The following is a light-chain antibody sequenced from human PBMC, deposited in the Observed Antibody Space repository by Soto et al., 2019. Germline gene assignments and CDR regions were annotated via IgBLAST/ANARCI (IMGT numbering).Light chain of an antibody. V-gene: IGLV2-14*01. CDR2: EVS. CDR3: SSYTTNGDLV. J-gene: IGLJ2*01. CDR1: SSDVGGYNF. Sequence: QSALTQPASVSGSPGQSITISCTGASSDVGGYNFVSWYQHHPGKAPKLMIYEVSNRPSGVSNRFSGSKSGNPASLTISGLQAEDEADYYFSSYTTNGDLVFGGGTKLTVL.